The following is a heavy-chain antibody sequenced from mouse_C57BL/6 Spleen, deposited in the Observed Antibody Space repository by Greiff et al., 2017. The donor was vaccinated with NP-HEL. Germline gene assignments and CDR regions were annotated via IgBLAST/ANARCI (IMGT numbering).Heavy chain of an antibody. Sequence: EVKLMESGPVLVKPGASVKMSCKASGYTFTDYYMNWVKQSHGKSLEWIGVINPYNGGTSYNQKFKGKATLTVDKSSSTGYMELNSLTSEDSAVYYCAREGYYGSGAMDYWGQGTSVTVSS. J-gene: IGHJ4*01. CDR1: GYTFTDYY. D-gene: IGHD1-1*01. CDR3: AREGYYGSGAMDY. CDR2: INPYNGGT. V-gene: IGHV1-19*01.